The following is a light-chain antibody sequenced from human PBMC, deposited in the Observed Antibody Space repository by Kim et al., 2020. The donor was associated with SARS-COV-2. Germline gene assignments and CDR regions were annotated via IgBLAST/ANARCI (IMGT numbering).Light chain of an antibody. V-gene: IGKV3D-7*01. CDR3: QQYVSSTGT. CDR2: GAS. J-gene: IGKJ2*01. CDR1: QSVTTSY. Sequence: EIVMTQSPATLSLSPGERATLSCRAGQSVTTSYLSWCQQKPGQAPRLLIYGASTRATGIPARFSGSGSGTDFTLTMSLQPEDFAVYYCQQYVSSTGTFGQGTKLEI.